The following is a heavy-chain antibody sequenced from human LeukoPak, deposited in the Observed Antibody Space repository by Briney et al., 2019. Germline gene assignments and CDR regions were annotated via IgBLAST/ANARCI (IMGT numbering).Heavy chain of an antibody. J-gene: IGHJ4*02. CDR1: GFTFSNYA. CDR2: MGGSDSVT. Sequence: GGSLRLSCAASGFTFSNYAMSWVRQAPAKGLEWVSGMGGSDSVTYYADSVKGRFTISRDNSKNTLFLQMNSLRAEDTAVYYCAKWPDYGSGSSLDYWGQGTLVTVSS. CDR3: AKWPDYGSGSSLDY. V-gene: IGHV3-23*01. D-gene: IGHD3-10*01.